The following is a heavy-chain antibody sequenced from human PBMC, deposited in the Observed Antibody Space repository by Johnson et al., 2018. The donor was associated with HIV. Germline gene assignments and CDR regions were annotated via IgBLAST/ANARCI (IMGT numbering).Heavy chain of an antibody. CDR1: GFTFDDYA. CDR2: ISWNSGSI. J-gene: IGHJ3*01. V-gene: IGHV3-9*01. Sequence: VQLVESGGGLVQPGRSLRLSCSASGFTFDDYAMHWVRQAPGKGLEWVSGISWNSGSIGYADSVKGRFTISRDNAKNSLYLQMDSLRAEDTAMYYCARAKDAAYPYDAFDVWGHGTMVIVSA. CDR3: ARAKDAAYPYDAFDV. D-gene: IGHD2-15*01.